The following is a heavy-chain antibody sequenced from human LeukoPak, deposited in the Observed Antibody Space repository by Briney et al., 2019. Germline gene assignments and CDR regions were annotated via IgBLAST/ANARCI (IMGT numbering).Heavy chain of an antibody. CDR3: ARSLPYGTTWYGRSDF. D-gene: IGHD6-13*01. J-gene: IGHJ4*02. CDR2: MRQDGDTK. CDR1: GFPFNAYW. Sequence: GGSLRLSCAASGFPFNAYWMTWVRQAPGKGLEWVANMRQDGDTKYYVDSVKGRFTISRDNAMNSLYLQMNSLRAEDTAIYYCARSLPYGTTWYGRSDFWGQGTLVTVSS. V-gene: IGHV3-7*03.